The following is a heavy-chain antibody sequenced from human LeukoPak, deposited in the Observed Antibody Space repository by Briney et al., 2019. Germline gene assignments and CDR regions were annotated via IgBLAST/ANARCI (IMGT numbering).Heavy chain of an antibody. V-gene: IGHV4-59*01. J-gene: IGHJ6*03. CDR3: ARIGMNYDFWSGYWYYYYYMDV. CDR1: GGSISSYY. CDR2: IYYSGST. Sequence: PSETLSLTCTVSGGSISSYYWSWIRQPPGKGLEWIGYIYYSGSTNYNPSLKSRVTISVDTSKNQFSLKLSSVTAADTAVYYCARIGMNYDFWSGYWYYYYYMDVWGKGTTVTVSS. D-gene: IGHD3-3*01.